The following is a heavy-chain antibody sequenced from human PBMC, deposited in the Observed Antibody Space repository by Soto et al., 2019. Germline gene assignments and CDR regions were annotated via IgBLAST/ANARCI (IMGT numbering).Heavy chain of an antibody. CDR1: GGSISSGDYY. D-gene: IGHD1-26*01. J-gene: IGHJ5*02. CDR2: IYYSGST. V-gene: IGHV4-61*08. Sequence: PSETLSLTCTVSGGSISSGDYYWSWIRQPPGKGLEWIGYIYYSGSTNYNPSLKSRVTISVDTSKNQFSLKLSSVTAADTAVYYCARDPAFVGATTGMSPGWFDPWGQRTLVTVSS. CDR3: ARDPAFVGATTGMSPGWFDP.